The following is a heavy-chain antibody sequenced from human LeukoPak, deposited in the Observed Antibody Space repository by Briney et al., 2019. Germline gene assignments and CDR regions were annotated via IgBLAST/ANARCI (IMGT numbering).Heavy chain of an antibody. J-gene: IGHJ4*02. V-gene: IGHV3-23*01. D-gene: IGHD2-15*01. Sequence: GGSLRLSCAASGFTFGDYYMSWVRQAPGKGLEWVSAISGSGGSTYYADSVKGRFTISRDNSKNTLYLQMNSLRAEDTAVYYCAKDLRSGGSCYLFDYWGQGTLVTVSS. CDR2: ISGSGGST. CDR3: AKDLRSGGSCYLFDY. CDR1: GFTFGDYY.